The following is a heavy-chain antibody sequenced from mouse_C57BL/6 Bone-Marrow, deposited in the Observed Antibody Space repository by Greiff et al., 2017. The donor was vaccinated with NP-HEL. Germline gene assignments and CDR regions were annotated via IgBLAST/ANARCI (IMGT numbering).Heavy chain of an antibody. V-gene: IGHV5-12*01. D-gene: IGHD5-1*01. J-gene: IGHJ4*01. CDR2: ISNGGGST. Sequence: EVMLVESGGGLVQPGGSLKLSCAASGFTFSDYYMYWVRQTPEKRLEWVAYISNGGGSTYYPDTVKGRFTISRDNAKNTLYLQMSRLKSEDTAMYYCARHGVLEAMDYWGQGTSVTVSS. CDR1: GFTFSDYY. CDR3: ARHGVLEAMDY.